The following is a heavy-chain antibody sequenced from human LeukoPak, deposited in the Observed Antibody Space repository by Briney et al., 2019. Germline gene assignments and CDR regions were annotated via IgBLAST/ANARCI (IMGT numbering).Heavy chain of an antibody. Sequence: GGSLRLSCAASGMTFDDYAMYWVRRAPGKGLEWVSLISGDGGSTYYADSVKGRSTISRDNSKNSLYLQMTNLRTEDTALYYCAKGFSVLASNHYFYYYGMDVWGQGTTVTVSS. J-gene: IGHJ6*02. CDR1: GMTFDDYA. V-gene: IGHV3-43*02. CDR2: ISGDGGST. D-gene: IGHD3-3*01. CDR3: AKGFSVLASNHYFYYYGMDV.